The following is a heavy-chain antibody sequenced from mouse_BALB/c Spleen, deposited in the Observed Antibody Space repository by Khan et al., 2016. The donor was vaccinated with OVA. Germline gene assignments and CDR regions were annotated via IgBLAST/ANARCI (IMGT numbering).Heavy chain of an antibody. D-gene: IGHD4-1*01. J-gene: IGHJ3*01. CDR3: ARDYWDVFAY. CDR1: GFNIKDTY. V-gene: IGHV14-3*02. CDR2: IDPANGYT. Sequence: VQLQQSGAELVKPGASVKLSCTASGFNIKDTYIHWVKQRPEQGLEWIGRIDPANGYTKFDPKFQGKAPIAADPSSNTAYLQLSSLTSEDTAVYFCARDYWDVFAYWGQGTLVSVSA.